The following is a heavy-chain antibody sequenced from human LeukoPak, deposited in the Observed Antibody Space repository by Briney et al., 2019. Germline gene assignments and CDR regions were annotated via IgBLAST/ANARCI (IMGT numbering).Heavy chain of an antibody. J-gene: IGHJ6*03. CDR2: ISSSSSYI. CDR1: GFTVSSNY. CDR3: ARGGIAARRNYYYYYMDV. Sequence: GGSLRLSCAASGFTVSSNYMSWVRQAPGKGLEWVSSISSSSSYIYYADSVKGRFTISRDNAKNSLYLQMNSLRAEDTAVYYCARGGIAARRNYYYYYMDVWGKGTTVTVSS. D-gene: IGHD6-6*01. V-gene: IGHV3-21*01.